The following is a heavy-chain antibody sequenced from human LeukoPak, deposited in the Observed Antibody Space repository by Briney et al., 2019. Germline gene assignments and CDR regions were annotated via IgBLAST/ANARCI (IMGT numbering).Heavy chain of an antibody. CDR1: GFTFSSYA. D-gene: IGHD6-6*01. V-gene: IGHV3-23*01. J-gene: IGHJ4*02. CDR3: AKWKYSNSGIDDY. Sequence: GGSLRLSCAASGFTFSSYAMSWVRQAPGKGLEWVSAISGSGGSTYYADSVKGRFTISRDNSKNTLYLQMNSLKAEDTAVYYCAKWKYSNSGIDDYWGQGTLVTVSS. CDR2: ISGSGGST.